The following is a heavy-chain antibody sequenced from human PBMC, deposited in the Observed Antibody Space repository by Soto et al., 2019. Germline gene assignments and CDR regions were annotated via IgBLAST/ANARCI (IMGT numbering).Heavy chain of an antibody. D-gene: IGHD3-3*01. CDR3: AKDRLRFSLNWFDP. CDR1: GFTVSSNY. J-gene: IGHJ5*02. CDR2: IYSGGST. V-gene: IGHV3-66*01. Sequence: GGSLRLSCAASGFTVSSNYMSWVRQAPGKGLEWVSVIYSGGSTYYADSVKGRFTISRDNSKNTLYLQMNSLRAEDTAVYYCAKDRLRFSLNWFDPWGQGTLVTVSS.